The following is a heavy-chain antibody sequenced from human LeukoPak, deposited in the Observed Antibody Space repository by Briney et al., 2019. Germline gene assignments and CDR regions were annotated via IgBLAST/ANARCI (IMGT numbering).Heavy chain of an antibody. CDR2: IRKKTNSYTT. D-gene: IGHD5-18*01. CDR1: GFTVSTNS. J-gene: IGHJ3*01. V-gene: IGHV3-72*01. Sequence: GGSLRLSCTVSGFTVSTNSMSWVRQAPGKGLEWVGRIRKKTNSYTTEYAASVKGRFTISRDDSKNTLYLQMNRLKTEDTAVYYCTTLRPWIQPRWGQGTMVTVSS. CDR3: TTLRPWIQPR.